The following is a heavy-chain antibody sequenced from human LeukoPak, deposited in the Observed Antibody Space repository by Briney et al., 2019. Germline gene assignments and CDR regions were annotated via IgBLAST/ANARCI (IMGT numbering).Heavy chain of an antibody. J-gene: IGHJ3*02. CDR3: ARKDTAMDPDGYGAFDI. D-gene: IGHD5-18*01. Sequence: AVKVSCKASGGTFSSYAISWVRQAPGQGLEWMGGIIPIFGTANYAQKFQGRVTITADESTSTAYMELSSLRSEDTAVYYCARKDTAMDPDGYGAFDIWGQGRMVTVSS. V-gene: IGHV1-69*13. CDR1: GGTFSSYA. CDR2: IIPIFGTA.